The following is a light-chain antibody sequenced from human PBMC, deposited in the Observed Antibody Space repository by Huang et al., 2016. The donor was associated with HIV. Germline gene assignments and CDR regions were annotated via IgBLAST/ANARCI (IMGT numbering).Light chain of an antibody. CDR2: GAS. Sequence: EIVMTQSPATLSVSPGERATLSCRAIPSVGSHLAWYQQKPGQAPRRLIYGASTRATGIPARFSGGGSGTEFTLTISSLQSEDFAVYYCQQYNTWPPITFGQGTRLEIK. V-gene: IGKV3-15*01. CDR1: PSVGSH. CDR3: QQYNTWPPIT. J-gene: IGKJ5*01.